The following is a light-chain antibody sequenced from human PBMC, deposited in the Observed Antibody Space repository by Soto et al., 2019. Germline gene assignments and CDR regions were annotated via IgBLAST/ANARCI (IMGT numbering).Light chain of an antibody. Sequence: DIQMTQCPSSLSASVGDRVTISCRASQSISIYLNWYQQKPGKPPKLLIYAASSLQSGVPSRFSGSGSGTDFTLTISSLQSEDYANYYCQQSYNSPTTFGQGTRLEIK. CDR2: AAS. J-gene: IGKJ5*01. CDR1: QSISIY. CDR3: QQSYNSPTT. V-gene: IGKV1-39*01.